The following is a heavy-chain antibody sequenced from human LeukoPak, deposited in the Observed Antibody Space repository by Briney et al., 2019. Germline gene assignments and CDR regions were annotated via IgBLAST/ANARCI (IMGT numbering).Heavy chain of an antibody. J-gene: IGHJ4*02. V-gene: IGHV4-34*01. CDR3: ARGPAVAAPLGDLVDY. CDR1: GGSFSGYY. Sequence: PSETLSLTCAVYGGSFSGYYWSWIRQPPGKGLEWIGEINHSGSTNYNPSLKSRVTISVDTSKNQFSLKLSSVTAADTAVYYCARGPAVAAPLGDLVDYWGQGTLVTVSS. CDR2: INHSGST. D-gene: IGHD6-19*01.